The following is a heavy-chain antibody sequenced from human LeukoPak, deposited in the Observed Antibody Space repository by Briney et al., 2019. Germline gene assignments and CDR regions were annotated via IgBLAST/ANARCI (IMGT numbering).Heavy chain of an antibody. CDR2: ISSSGSYI. V-gene: IGHV3-21*06. D-gene: IGHD3-10*01. CDR3: ARTYATDYYGSA. Sequence: PGGSLRLSCTASGFTFSIYTMKWVRQAPGKGLEWVSSISSSGSYIYYADSVKGRFTISRDNAKNSLYLQMNSLRAEDTAVYYCARTYATDYYGSAWGQGTLVTVSS. CDR1: GFTFSIYT. J-gene: IGHJ5*02.